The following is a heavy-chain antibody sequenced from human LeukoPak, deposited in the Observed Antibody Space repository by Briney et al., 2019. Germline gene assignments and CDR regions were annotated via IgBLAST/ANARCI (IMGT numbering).Heavy chain of an antibody. J-gene: IGHJ6*02. Sequence: ASVKVSCKASGGTFSSYAISWVRQAPGQGLEWMGGIIPIFGTANYAQKFQGRVTITADESTSTAYMELSSLRSEDTAVYYCARDSPVGYDILTGYYYYYYGMDVWGQGTTVTVSS. CDR3: ARDSPVGYDILTGYYYYYYGMDV. V-gene: IGHV1-69*13. CDR1: GGTFSSYA. D-gene: IGHD3-9*01. CDR2: IIPIFGTA.